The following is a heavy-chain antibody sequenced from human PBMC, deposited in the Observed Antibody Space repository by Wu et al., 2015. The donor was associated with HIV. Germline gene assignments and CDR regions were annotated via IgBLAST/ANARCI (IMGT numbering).Heavy chain of an antibody. CDR1: GYSFPNYG. Sequence: QVQLVQSEAEVKKPGASVKVSCKASGYSFPNYGISWVRQAPGQGLEWMGWISPYNGKTNYAQKFQGRVIMTTDRPTSTAYMEVRSLTADDTAVYYCARGDAVGYSSSNEYFQHWGQGTLVTVSS. D-gene: IGHD6-6*01. V-gene: IGHV1-18*01. CDR2: ISPYNGKT. J-gene: IGHJ1*01. CDR3: ARGDAVGYSSSNEYFQH.